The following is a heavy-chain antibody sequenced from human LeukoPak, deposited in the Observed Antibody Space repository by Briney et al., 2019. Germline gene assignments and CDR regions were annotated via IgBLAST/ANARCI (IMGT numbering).Heavy chain of an antibody. J-gene: IGHJ6*03. CDR1: GFTISSHY. V-gene: IGHV3-66*01. Sequence: GGSLRLSCSVSGFTISSHYMAWVRQVPGKGPEWVSLIHSGGSTYYADSVKGRFTISRDNSKNTVYLQMNSLRAEDTAVYYCAKDRVYCSSTSCSNYYYYYMDVWGKGTTVTVSS. CDR3: AKDRVYCSSTSCSNYYYYYMDV. CDR2: IHSGGST. D-gene: IGHD2-2*01.